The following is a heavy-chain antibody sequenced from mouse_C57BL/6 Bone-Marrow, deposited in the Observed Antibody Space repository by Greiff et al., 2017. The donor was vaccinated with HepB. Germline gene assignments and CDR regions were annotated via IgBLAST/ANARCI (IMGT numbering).Heavy chain of an antibody. J-gene: IGHJ2*01. CDR1: GYTFTSYW. CDR2: IDPSDSYT. CDR3: ASSYYYGLDY. V-gene: IGHV1-59*01. Sequence: QVQLQQPGAELVRPGPSVKLSCKASGYTFTSYWMHWVKQRPGQGLAWIGVIDPSDSYTNYNQKFKGKATLTVDTSSSTAYMQLSSLTSEDSAVYYCASSYYYGLDYWGQGTTLTVSS. D-gene: IGHD1-1*01.